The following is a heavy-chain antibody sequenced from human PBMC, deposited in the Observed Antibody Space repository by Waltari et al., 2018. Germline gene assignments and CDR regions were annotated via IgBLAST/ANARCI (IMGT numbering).Heavy chain of an antibody. CDR2: VKPGEREK. J-gene: IGHJ4*02. CDR1: GFAFGNYW. CDR3: ARVSNWHREATDFDY. Sequence: EVQLVESGGGLVQPGGSLRLSCAASGFAFGNYWMTWVRQTPGKGLGWVANVKPGEREKYYVDSVEGRFIISRDDARNSLYLQMNSLRGEDTALYYCARVSNWHREATDFDYWGQGTLVTVSS. D-gene: IGHD1-20*01. V-gene: IGHV3-7*03.